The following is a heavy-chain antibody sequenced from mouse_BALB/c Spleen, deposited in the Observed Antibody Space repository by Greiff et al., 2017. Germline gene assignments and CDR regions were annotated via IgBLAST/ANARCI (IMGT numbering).Heavy chain of an antibody. Sequence: QVQLQQSGPELVKPGASVNISCKASGYAFSSSWMNWVKQRPGQGLEWIGRIYPGDGDTNYNGKFKGKATLTADKSSSTAYMQLSSLTSVDSAVYFCARDGNTDYYAMDYWGQGTSVTVSS. CDR2: IYPGDGDT. V-gene: IGHV1-82*01. CDR1: GYAFSSSW. J-gene: IGHJ4*01. CDR3: ARDGNTDYYAMDY. D-gene: IGHD1-1*01.